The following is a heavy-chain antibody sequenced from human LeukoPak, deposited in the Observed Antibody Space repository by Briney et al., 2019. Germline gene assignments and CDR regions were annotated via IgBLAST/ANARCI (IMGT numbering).Heavy chain of an antibody. J-gene: IGHJ4*02. CDR3: AEDSSGSYWLDY. CDR1: GGTFSSYA. CDR2: IIPILGIA. V-gene: IGHV1-69*04. Sequence: SVKLSCKASGGTFSSYAISWVRQAPGQGLEWMGRIIPILGIANYAQKFQGRVTITADKSTSTAYMELSSLRSDDTAVYYCAEDSSGSYWLDYWGQGTLVSVSA. D-gene: IGHD1-26*01.